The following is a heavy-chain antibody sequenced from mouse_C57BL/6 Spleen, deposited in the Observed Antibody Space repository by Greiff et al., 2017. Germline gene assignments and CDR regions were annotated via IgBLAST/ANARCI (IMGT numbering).Heavy chain of an antibody. J-gene: IGHJ4*01. CDR3: AREDNYVGRSYAMDY. CDR1: GFSLTSYA. CDR2: IWTGGGT. D-gene: IGHD1-3*01. V-gene: IGHV2-9-1*01. Sequence: VQLQQSGPGLVAPSQSLSITCTVSGFSLTSYAISWVRQPPGKGLEWLGVIWTGGGTNSTSAPKSRLSISKDNSKSQVFLKMNSLQTNDTARYYCAREDNYVGRSYAMDYWGQGTSVTVSA.